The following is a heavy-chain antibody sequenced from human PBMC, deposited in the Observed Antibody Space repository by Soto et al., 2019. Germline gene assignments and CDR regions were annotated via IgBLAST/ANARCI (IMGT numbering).Heavy chain of an antibody. Sequence: QVQLVQSGAEVKKPGASVKVSCKASGYTFTSYDINWVRQATGQGLEWMGWMNPNSGNTGYAQKFQGRVTMTRNTSISTAYMELSRLRAEQTAVYHCARVPSFGAGYYDSDRDVWGKGTTVTVSS. CDR2: MNPNSGNT. CDR1: GYTFTSYD. D-gene: IGHD3-3*01. J-gene: IGHJ6*03. CDR3: ARVPSFGAGYYDSDRDV. V-gene: IGHV1-8*01.